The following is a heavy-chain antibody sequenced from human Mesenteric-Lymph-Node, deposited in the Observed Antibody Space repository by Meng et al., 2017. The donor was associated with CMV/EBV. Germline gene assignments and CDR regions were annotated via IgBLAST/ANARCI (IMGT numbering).Heavy chain of an antibody. CDR3: AREEYSSSSGWDY. V-gene: IGHV3-11*04. CDR1: GFTFSDYY. Sequence: GGSLRLSCVASGFTFSDYYMSWIRQAPGKGLEWVSYISSSGSTIYYADSVKGRITISRDNAKNSLYLQMNSLRAEDTAVYYCAREEYSSSSGWDYWGQGTLVTVSS. J-gene: IGHJ4*02. CDR2: ISSSGSTI. D-gene: IGHD6-6*01.